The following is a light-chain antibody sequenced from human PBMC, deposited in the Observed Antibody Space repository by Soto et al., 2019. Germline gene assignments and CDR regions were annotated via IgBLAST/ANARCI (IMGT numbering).Light chain of an antibody. CDR1: QSVSSIY. CDR2: GAS. CDR3: QQYGTSTPWT. Sequence: EIVLTQSPGTLSLSPGERATLSCRASQSVSSIYLAWYQQKPGQAPRLLIYGASSRATGIPDRFSGSGSGTDFTLTITRLEPEDFAVYYCQQYGTSTPWTFGQGTKVDIK. V-gene: IGKV3-20*01. J-gene: IGKJ1*01.